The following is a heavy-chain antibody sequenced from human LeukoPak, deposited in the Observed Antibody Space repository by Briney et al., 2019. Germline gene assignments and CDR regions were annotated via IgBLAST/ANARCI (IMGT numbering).Heavy chain of an antibody. D-gene: IGHD2-15*01. CDR3: ARDRPTGRSRGVVVQ. V-gene: IGHV3-21*01. CDR1: GFTFNTYA. CDR2: ISSGGTYI. Sequence: GGSLRLSCAASGFTFNTYAMSWVRQAPGKGLEWVSSISSGGTYIYYAESLRGRSTISRDNTKNFLYIQLSTLRVEDTAVYYCARDRPTGRSRGVVVQWGQGTLVTVSS. J-gene: IGHJ4*02.